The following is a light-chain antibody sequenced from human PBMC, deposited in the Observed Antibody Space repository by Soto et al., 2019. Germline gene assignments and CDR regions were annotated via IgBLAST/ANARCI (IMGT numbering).Light chain of an antibody. CDR1: QSLLHSSGYQY. CDR3: MQALQTPPT. Sequence: VLTQSPLSLPVTPGEPASISCRSSQSLLHSSGYQYVDWYLQKPGQSPQLLIYLVSNRASGVPERFSGSGSGPDFTLKIRRVEAEDVGHYYCMQALQTPPTFGPGTRLEI. V-gene: IGKV2-28*01. CDR2: LVS. J-gene: IGKJ5*01.